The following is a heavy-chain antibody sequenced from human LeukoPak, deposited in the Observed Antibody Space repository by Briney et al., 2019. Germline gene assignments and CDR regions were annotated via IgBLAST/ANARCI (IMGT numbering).Heavy chain of an antibody. CDR3: ARVVGATYHTPPYYYYYMDV. CDR2: INHSGSN. V-gene: IGHV4-34*01. D-gene: IGHD1-26*01. J-gene: IGHJ6*03. Sequence: SETLPLTCAVYGGSFSGYYWSWIRQPPGKGLEWIGEINHSGSNNYNPSLKSRVTISVETSKNKFSLKLSSVTAADTAVYYCARVVGATYHTPPYYYYYMDVWGKGTTVTVSS. CDR1: GGSFSGYY.